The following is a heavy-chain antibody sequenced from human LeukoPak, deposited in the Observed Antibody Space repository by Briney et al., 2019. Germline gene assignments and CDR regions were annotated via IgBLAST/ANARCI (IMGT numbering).Heavy chain of an antibody. CDR2: TYSNGNT. V-gene: IGHV3-53*01. D-gene: IGHD5-12*01. J-gene: IGHJ4*02. Sequence: GGSLRLSCAASGFTVSSTYMSWVRQAPGKGLEWVSITYSNGNTNYADSVKGRFTISRDNSRDTLSLQMDSLRAEDTAVYYCAKDFNHVDIVATIVFDYWGQGTLVTVSS. CDR3: AKDFNHVDIVATIVFDY. CDR1: GFTVSSTY.